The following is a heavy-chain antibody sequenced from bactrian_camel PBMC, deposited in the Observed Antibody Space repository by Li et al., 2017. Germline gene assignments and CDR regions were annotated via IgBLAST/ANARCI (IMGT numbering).Heavy chain of an antibody. CDR1: GFTFSNYW. D-gene: IGHD1*01. CDR3: VKPNPDARGGFDH. J-gene: IGHJ4*01. V-gene: IGHV3S25*01. CDR2: TSSEAFSS. Sequence: QLVESGGGLVQPGGSLRLSCVCSGFTFSNYWMHWVRQGPGKGVEWVSSTSSEAFSSVYADSVRGRFTIARDSAKNTVYLLMNSLKPEDTAVYYCVKPNPDARGGFDHWGQGTQVTVS.